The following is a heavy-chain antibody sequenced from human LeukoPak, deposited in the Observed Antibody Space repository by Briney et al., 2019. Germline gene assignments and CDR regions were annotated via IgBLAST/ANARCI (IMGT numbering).Heavy chain of an antibody. Sequence: SQTLSLTCTVSGGSISSGSYYWSWIRQPAGKGLEWIGRVSTSENTFYNPSLESRVTMSADTSGIHFSLNLTSVTAADTAVYYCARETAWPENTPMILFSYFDYWGRGILVTVSS. CDR2: VSTSENT. V-gene: IGHV4-61*02. CDR3: ARETAWPENTPMILFSYFDY. D-gene: IGHD3/OR15-3a*01. CDR1: GGSISSGSYY. J-gene: IGHJ4*02.